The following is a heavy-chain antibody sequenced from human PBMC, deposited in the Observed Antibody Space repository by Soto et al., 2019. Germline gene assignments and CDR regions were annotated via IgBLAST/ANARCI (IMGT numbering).Heavy chain of an antibody. J-gene: IGHJ4*02. Sequence: QVQLQESGPGLVKPSGTLSLTCAVTSGSISSSNCWSWVRQPPGKGREWIGEIYHSGSTNYSPSLNRRVTISVDKSKNQFSLKLSSVTAADTAVYYCARGAIFGQSEYYFDYCGQGTLVTVSS. CDR3: ARGAIFGQSEYYFDY. CDR2: IYHSGST. D-gene: IGHD3-3*01. CDR1: SGSISSSNC. V-gene: IGHV4-4*02.